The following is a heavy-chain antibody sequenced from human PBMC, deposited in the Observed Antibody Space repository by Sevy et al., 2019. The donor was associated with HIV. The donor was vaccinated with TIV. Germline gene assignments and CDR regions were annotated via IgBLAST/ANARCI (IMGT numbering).Heavy chain of an antibody. CDR3: AKDLGAAAAPYYFDY. Sequence: GGSLRLSCVASGFTFSSYAMSWVRQAPGKGLEWVSAISGSGGSTYYADSVKGRFTISRDNSKNTLYLQMNSLRAEDTAVYYCAKDLGAAAAPYYFDYWGQGTLVTVSS. CDR2: ISGSGGST. CDR1: GFTFSSYA. J-gene: IGHJ4*02. D-gene: IGHD6-13*01. V-gene: IGHV3-23*01.